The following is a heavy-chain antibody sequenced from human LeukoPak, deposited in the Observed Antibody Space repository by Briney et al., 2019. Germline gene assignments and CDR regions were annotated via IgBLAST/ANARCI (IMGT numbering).Heavy chain of an antibody. CDR2: LTTGGST. CDR3: AKLAKYFYGSETYYFFEH. Sequence: GGSLRLSCAASGFTFSSYGMSWVRQAPGKGLEWVSSLTTGGSTFYADSVKGRFIISRDNAKNSLYLQMNSLRVEDTAVYYCAKLAKYFYGSETYYFFEHWGQGTPVTASS. D-gene: IGHD3-10*01. CDR1: GFTFSSYG. J-gene: IGHJ4*02. V-gene: IGHV3-23*01.